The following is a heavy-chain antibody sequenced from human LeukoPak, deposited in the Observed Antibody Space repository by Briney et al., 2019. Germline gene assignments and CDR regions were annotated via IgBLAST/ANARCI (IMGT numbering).Heavy chain of an antibody. Sequence: SETLSLTCTVSGGSISSYYWSWIRQPPGKGQEWIGYIYYSGSTNYNPSLKSRVTISVDTSKNQFSLKLSSVTAADTAVYYCARAIDDILTGYYIDYWGQGTLVTVSS. V-gene: IGHV4-59*01. CDR1: GGSISSYY. CDR2: IYYSGST. J-gene: IGHJ4*02. D-gene: IGHD3-9*01. CDR3: ARAIDDILTGYYIDY.